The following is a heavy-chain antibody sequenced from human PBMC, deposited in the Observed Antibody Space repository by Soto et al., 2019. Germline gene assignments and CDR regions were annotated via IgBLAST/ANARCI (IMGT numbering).Heavy chain of an antibody. J-gene: IGHJ6*03. CDR3: AHRRGHYDFWSGYYYYYMDV. Sequence: QITLKESGPTLVKPTQTLTLTCTFSGFSLSTSGVGVGWIRQPPGKALEWLALIYWDDDKRYSPSLKSRLTITKDTSKKQVVLTMTNMDPVDTATYYCAHRRGHYDFWSGYYYYYMDVWGKGTTVTVSS. CDR1: GFSLSTSGVG. CDR2: IYWDDDK. V-gene: IGHV2-5*02. D-gene: IGHD3-3*01.